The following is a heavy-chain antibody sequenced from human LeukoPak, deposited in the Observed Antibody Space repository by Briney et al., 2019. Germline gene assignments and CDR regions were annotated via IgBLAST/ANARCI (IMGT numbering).Heavy chain of an antibody. V-gene: IGHV3-53*01. CDR1: GFTVSSNY. D-gene: IGHD3-16*01. CDR2: IYSGGST. Sequence: GGSLRLSCAASGFTVSSNYMSWVHQAPGKGLEWVSVIYSGGSTYYADSVKGRFTISRDNSKNTLYLQMNSLRAEDTAVYYCAREERLGGYYFDYWGQGTLVTVSS. J-gene: IGHJ4*02. CDR3: AREERLGGYYFDY.